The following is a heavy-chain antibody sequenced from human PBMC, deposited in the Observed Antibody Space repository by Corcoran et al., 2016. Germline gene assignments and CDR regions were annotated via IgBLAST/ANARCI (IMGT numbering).Heavy chain of an antibody. CDR1: GYTFTSYG. J-gene: IGHJ4*02. Sequence: QVQLVQSGAEVKKPGASVKVSCKASGYTFTSYGISWVRQAPGQGLEWMGWISAYNGNTNYAQKLQGRVTMTTDTSTSTAYMELRSLRSDDTAVYYGARGEGQYYDSSGYPYYFDYWGQGTLVTVSS. V-gene: IGHV1-18*01. D-gene: IGHD3-22*01. CDR2: ISAYNGNT. CDR3: ARGEGQYYDSSGYPYYFDY.